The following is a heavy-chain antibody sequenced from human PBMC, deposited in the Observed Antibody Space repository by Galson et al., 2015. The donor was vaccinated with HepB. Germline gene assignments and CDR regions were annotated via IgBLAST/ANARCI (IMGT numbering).Heavy chain of an antibody. V-gene: IGHV3-21*01. J-gene: IGHJ6*03. D-gene: IGHD3-22*01. CDR1: GFTFSSYS. CDR3: ARAKYYYDSSGSLRTEYYMDV. CDR2: ISSSSSYI. Sequence: SLRLSCAASGFTFSSYSMNWVRQAPGKGLEWVSSISSSSSYIYYADSVKGRFTISRDNAKNSLYLQMNSLRAEDTAVYYCARAKYYYDSSGSLRTEYYMDVWDKGTTVTVSS.